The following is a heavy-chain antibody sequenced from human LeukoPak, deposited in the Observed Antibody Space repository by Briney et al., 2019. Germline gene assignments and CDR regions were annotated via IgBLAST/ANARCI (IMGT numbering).Heavy chain of an antibody. Sequence: AETLSLTCTVSGVSISIYYWSWIRQPPGEGLEWIGYIYYSGSTIYNPSLKSRVPISVDPSKNQFSLKLSSVTAADTAVYYCARDTHYDILTGYYYDAFDIWGQGTMVTVSS. V-gene: IGHV4-59*01. D-gene: IGHD3-9*01. CDR3: ARDTHYDILTGYYYDAFDI. CDR1: GVSISIYY. J-gene: IGHJ3*02. CDR2: IYYSGST.